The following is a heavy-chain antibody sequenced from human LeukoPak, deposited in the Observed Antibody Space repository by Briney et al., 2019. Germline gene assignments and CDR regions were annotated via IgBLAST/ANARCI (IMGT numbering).Heavy chain of an antibody. CDR1: GFTFSNYA. CDR3: AGPTCLRGAYCSTNF. D-gene: IGHD2-2*01. CDR2: ISGGGGST. V-gene: IGHV3-23*01. Sequence: PGKSLRLSCAASGFTFSNYAMTWVRQAPGKGLEWVSCISGGGGSTYYADSVKGRFTISRDNSKNTQYLQMDSLRAEDTAVYYCAGPTCLRGAYCSTNFWGQGTLVTVSS. J-gene: IGHJ4*02.